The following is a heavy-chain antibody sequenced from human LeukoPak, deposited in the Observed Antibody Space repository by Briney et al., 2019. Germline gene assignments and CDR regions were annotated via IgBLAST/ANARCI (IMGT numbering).Heavy chain of an antibody. Sequence: ASVKVSCKASGGTFSSYAISWVRQAPGQGLEWMGGIIPIFGTANYAQKFQGRVTITADESTSTAYMELRSLRSDDTAVYYCARGDYGVSLDWGQGTLVTVSS. J-gene: IGHJ4*02. CDR2: IIPIFGTA. CDR3: ARGDYGVSLD. V-gene: IGHV1-69*13. CDR1: GGTFSSYA. D-gene: IGHD4-17*01.